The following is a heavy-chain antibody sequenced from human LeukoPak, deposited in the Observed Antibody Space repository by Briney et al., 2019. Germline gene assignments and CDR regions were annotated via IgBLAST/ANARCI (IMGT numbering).Heavy chain of an antibody. CDR1: GFTFSSYD. V-gene: IGHV3-13*01. D-gene: IGHD3-22*01. J-gene: IGHJ3*02. Sequence: GGSLRLSCAASGFTFSSYDMHWVRQATGKGLEWVSAIGTAGDTYYPGSVKGRFTISRENAKNSLYLQMNSLRAGDTAVYYCARGAGGGYDSSGCYGYAFDIWGQGTMVTVSS. CDR2: IGTAGDT. CDR3: ARGAGGGYDSSGCYGYAFDI.